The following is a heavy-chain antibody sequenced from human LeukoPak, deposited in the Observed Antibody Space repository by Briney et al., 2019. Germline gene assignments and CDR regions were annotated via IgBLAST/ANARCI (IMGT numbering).Heavy chain of an antibody. J-gene: IGHJ4*02. CDR2: MNPNSGNT. CDR3: ARGGVVAGTGGY. Sequence: ASVTVSCKASGYTFSIYDINWVRQATGQGLEWMGWMNPNSGNTGYAQKFQGRVTMTRNTSISTAYMELSSLKSEDTAVYYCARGGVVAGTGGYWGQGTLVTVSS. CDR1: GYTFSIYD. V-gene: IGHV1-8*01. D-gene: IGHD6-19*01.